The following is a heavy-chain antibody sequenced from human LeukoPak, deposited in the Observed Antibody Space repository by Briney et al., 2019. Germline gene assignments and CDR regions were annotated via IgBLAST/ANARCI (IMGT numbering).Heavy chain of an antibody. Sequence: PSETLSLTCTVSGGSISSSSYYWGWIRQPPGKGLEWIGSIYYSGSAYYNPSLKSQVTISEDTSKNQFSLKLSSVTAADTAVYYCARMRGGSGSYYRGYYFDYWGQGTLVTVSS. J-gene: IGHJ4*02. CDR2: IYYSGSA. CDR3: ARMRGGSGSYYRGYYFDY. V-gene: IGHV4-39*07. CDR1: GGSISSSSYY. D-gene: IGHD3-10*01.